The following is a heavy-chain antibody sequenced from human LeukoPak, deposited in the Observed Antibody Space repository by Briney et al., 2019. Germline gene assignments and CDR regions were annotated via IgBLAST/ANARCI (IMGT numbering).Heavy chain of an antibody. CDR2: IRKKGYGGTT. D-gene: IGHD3-3*01. CDR3: ARAEYDFWSGYYPLGGFDM. J-gene: IGHJ3*02. Sequence: GGSLRLSCTVSGFNFDDYVMSWVRQAPGKGLELVGFIRKKGYGGTTEYAASVEGRFTISRDDSKGIAYLQMNSLKTEDTAVYYCARAEYDFWSGYYPLGGFDMWGQGTVVTVSS. V-gene: IGHV3-49*04. CDR1: GFNFDDYV.